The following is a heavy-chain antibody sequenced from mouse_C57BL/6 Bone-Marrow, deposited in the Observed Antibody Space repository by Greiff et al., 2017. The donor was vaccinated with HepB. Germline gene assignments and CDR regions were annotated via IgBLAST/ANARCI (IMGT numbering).Heavy chain of an antibody. CDR2: IDPSDRYT. J-gene: IGHJ3*01. V-gene: IGHV1-50*01. CDR1: GYTFTSYW. D-gene: IGHD1-1*01. Sequence: QVQLQQPGAELVKPGASVKLSCKASGYTFTSYWMQWVKQRPGQGLEWIGVIDPSDRYTNYNEKFKGKATLTVDKSSSTAYMQLSSLTSEDSAVYYCAILLQSCFAYWGQGTLVTVSA. CDR3: AILLQSCFAY.